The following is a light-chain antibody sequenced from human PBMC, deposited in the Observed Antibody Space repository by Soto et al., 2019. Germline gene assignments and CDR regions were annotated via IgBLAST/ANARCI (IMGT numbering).Light chain of an antibody. Sequence: DIPMTQSPSTLSASVGDRVTITCRASQSISSWLAWYQQKPGKAPNLLIYKASSLESGVPSRFSGSGSGTEFTLTISSLQPDDCATYYCQQYNSYPLTFGGGTKVEIK. CDR2: KAS. J-gene: IGKJ4*01. CDR3: QQYNSYPLT. V-gene: IGKV1-5*03. CDR1: QSISSW.